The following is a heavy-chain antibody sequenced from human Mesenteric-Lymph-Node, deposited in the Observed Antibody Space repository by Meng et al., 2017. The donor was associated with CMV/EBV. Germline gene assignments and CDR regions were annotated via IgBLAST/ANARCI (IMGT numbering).Heavy chain of an antibody. CDR3: ARVRGWFDP. D-gene: IGHD2-15*01. Sequence: SETLSLTCAVSGGSISSSNWWSWVRQPPGRGLEWIGSIYYSGSTYYNPSLKSRVTISVDTSKNQFSLKLSSVTAADTAVYYCARVRGWFDPWGQGTLVTVSS. J-gene: IGHJ5*02. V-gene: IGHV4-4*02. CDR2: IYYSGST. CDR1: GGSISSSNW.